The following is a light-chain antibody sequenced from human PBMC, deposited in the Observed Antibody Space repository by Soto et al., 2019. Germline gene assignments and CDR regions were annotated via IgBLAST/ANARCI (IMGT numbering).Light chain of an antibody. CDR1: RSNIGENT. V-gene: IGLV1-44*01. CDR3: ASWDDSLSVWV. Sequence: QAVVTQPPSASGTPGQRVTISCSGSRSNIGENTVNWYRQFPGTAPKVLIYGDNQRPSAVPDRFSGSKSGTSASLAIYGLQSEDEADYYCASWDDSLSVWVFGGGTKLTVL. CDR2: GDN. J-gene: IGLJ3*02.